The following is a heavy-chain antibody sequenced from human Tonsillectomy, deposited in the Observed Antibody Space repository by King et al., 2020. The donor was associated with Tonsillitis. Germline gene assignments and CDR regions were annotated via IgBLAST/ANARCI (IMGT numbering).Heavy chain of an antibody. Sequence: VPLQESGPGLVTPSQTLSLTCAVSGGSISSGTYYWSWVRQPAGKGLEWIGRIYTSGSTSYNPSLKSRVTISVDTSKNQFSLKLSSVTAADTAVYYCAVLTGYYYYMAVWGKGTTVTVSS. V-gene: IGHV4-61*02. J-gene: IGHJ6*03. CDR3: AVLTGYYYYMAV. CDR1: GGSISSGTYY. CDR2: IYTSGST. D-gene: IGHD3-9*01.